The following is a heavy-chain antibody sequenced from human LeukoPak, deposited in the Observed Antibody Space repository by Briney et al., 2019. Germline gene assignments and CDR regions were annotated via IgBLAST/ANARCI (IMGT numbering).Heavy chain of an antibody. CDR3: ARDRRITMIVVASGMDV. Sequence: GGPLRLSCAASGFTFSSYSMNWVRQAPGKGLEWVSYISSSSSTIYYADSVKGRFTISRDNAKNSLYLQMNSLRDEDTAVYYCARDRRITMIVVASGMDVWGQGTTVTVSS. V-gene: IGHV3-48*02. D-gene: IGHD3-22*01. CDR1: GFTFSSYS. CDR2: ISSSSSTI. J-gene: IGHJ6*02.